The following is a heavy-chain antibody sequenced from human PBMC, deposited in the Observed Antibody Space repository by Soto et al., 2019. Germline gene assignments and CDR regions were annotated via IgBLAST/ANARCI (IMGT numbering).Heavy chain of an antibody. CDR3: ARVSKDASGYYYGAFDI. CDR2: IYHSGGT. Sequence: PLETLCLTCGVSGDSITSTSYWSWVRQPPGKGLEWIGEIYHSGGTNSNPSLKSRVTMSVDKSKNQFSLRLSSVTAADTALYYCARVSKDASGYYYGAFDIWGQGTMVTVSS. CDR1: GDSITSTSY. D-gene: IGHD3-22*01. V-gene: IGHV4-4*02. J-gene: IGHJ3*02.